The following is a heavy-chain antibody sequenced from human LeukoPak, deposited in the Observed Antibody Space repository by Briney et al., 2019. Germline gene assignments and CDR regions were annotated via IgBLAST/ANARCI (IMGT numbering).Heavy chain of an antibody. V-gene: IGHV4-4*07. CDR1: GDSTSNYY. CDR3: ARDPDCSSTSCYTDRNNWFDP. D-gene: IGHD2-2*02. CDR2: IYTSGST. J-gene: IGHJ5*02. Sequence: SETLSLTCTVSGDSTSNYYWSWIRQPAGKGLEWIGRIYTSGSTNYNPSLKSRVTMSVDTSKNQFSLKLSSVTAADTAVYYCARDPDCSSTSCYTDRNNWFDPWGQGTLVTVSS.